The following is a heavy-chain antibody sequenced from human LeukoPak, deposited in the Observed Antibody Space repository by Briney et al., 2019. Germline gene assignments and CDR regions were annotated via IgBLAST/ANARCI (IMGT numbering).Heavy chain of an antibody. CDR2: TSSSSSYI. CDR3: ARDFVYSSGWYLEAFDI. Sequence: TGGSLRLSCAASGFTFSSYSMNWVRQAPGKGLEWVSSTSSSSSYIYYADSVKGRFTISRDNAKNSLYLQMNSLRAEDTAVYYCARDFVYSSGWYLEAFDIWGQGTMVTVSS. CDR1: GFTFSSYS. J-gene: IGHJ3*02. D-gene: IGHD6-19*01. V-gene: IGHV3-21*01.